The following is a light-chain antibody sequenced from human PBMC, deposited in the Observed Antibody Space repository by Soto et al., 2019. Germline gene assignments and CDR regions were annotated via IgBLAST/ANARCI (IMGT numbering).Light chain of an antibody. V-gene: IGKV1-5*03. Sequence: DIPMTQSPSTLSASVGDRVTVTCRASQSISSWLALYQQKAGKAPKLLIYKASALESGVPSRFSGSGSGTEFTLTISSLEPEDFATYYCQHYNTYPWTFGQGTKVEIK. CDR1: QSISSW. CDR3: QHYNTYPWT. J-gene: IGKJ1*01. CDR2: KAS.